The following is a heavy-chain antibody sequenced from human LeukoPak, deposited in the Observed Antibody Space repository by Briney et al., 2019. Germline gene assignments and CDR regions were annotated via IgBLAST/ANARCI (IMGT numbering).Heavy chain of an antibody. V-gene: IGHV1-8*01. Sequence: VASVKVSCKISGYIFTTREIFWVRQAAGQGLEWMGWMHPNTGNTDYAQKFQGRISMTRDTSIDTAYLDLGSLTSEDTAVYYCARRSRAFYMDVWGTGTKVTVSS. CDR1: GYIFTTRE. CDR3: ARRSRAFYMDV. J-gene: IGHJ6*03. CDR2: MHPNTGNT.